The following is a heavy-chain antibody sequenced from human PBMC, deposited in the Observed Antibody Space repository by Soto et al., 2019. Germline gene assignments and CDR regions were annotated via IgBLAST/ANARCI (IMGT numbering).Heavy chain of an antibody. CDR1: GYSFTSYW. V-gene: IGHV5-10-1*01. CDR3: TSPDILTGYRTHAFDI. Sequence: LGESLKISCKGSGYSFTSYWISWVRQMPGKGLELMGRIDPSDSYTNYIPSFQGHVTISADKSISTAYLQWSSLKASDTAMYYCTSPDILTGYRTHAFDIWGQGTMVTVSS. CDR2: IDPSDSYT. J-gene: IGHJ3*02. D-gene: IGHD3-9*01.